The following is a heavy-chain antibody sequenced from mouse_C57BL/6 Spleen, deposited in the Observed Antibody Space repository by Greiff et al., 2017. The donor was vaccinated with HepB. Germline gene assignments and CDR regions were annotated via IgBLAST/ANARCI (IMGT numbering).Heavy chain of an antibody. CDR2: IYPGSGST. CDR3: ARGRTGPFAY. J-gene: IGHJ3*01. V-gene: IGHV1-55*01. CDR1: GYTFTSYW. Sequence: QVQLQQPGAELVKPGASVKMSCKASGYTFTSYWITWVKQRPGQGLEWIGDIYPGSGSTNYNEKFKSKATLTVDTPSSTAYMQLSSLTSEDSAVYYCARGRTGPFAYWGQGTLVTVSA. D-gene: IGHD4-1*01.